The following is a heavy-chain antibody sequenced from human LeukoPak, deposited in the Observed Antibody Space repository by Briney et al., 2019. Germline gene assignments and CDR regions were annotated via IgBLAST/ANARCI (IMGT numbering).Heavy chain of an antibody. CDR3: ARDNTDYDFWSGYWKNNWFDP. CDR2: ISAYNGNT. D-gene: IGHD3-3*01. V-gene: IGHV1-18*01. J-gene: IGHJ5*02. Sequence: ASVKVSCKASGHTFTSYGISWVRQAPGQGLEWMGWISAYNGNTNYAQKLQGRVTMTTDTSTSTAYMELRSLRSDDTAVYYCARDNTDYDFWSGYWKNNWFDPWGQGTLVTVSS. CDR1: GHTFTSYG.